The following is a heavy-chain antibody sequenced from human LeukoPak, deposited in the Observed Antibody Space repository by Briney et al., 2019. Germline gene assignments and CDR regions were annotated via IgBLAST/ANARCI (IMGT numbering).Heavy chain of an antibody. CDR3: ARDSSTWSEGLNWFDP. CDR1: GYSFTSSA. D-gene: IGHD6-13*01. Sequence: ASVKVSCTASGYSFTSSAISWVRQAPGQGLEWMGWISVYDANTKYAQKFQGRVTMTTGTSTSIAYMELRSLRSDDTALYYCARDSSTWSEGLNWFDPWGQGTLVTVSS. CDR2: ISVYDANT. V-gene: IGHV1-18*01. J-gene: IGHJ5*02.